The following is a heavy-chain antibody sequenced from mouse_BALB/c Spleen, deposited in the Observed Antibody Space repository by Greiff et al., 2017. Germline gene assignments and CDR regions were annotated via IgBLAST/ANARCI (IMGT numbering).Heavy chain of an antibody. V-gene: IGHV14-4*02. CDR1: GFNIKDYY. J-gene: IGHJ4*01. Sequence: VQLKESGAELVRSGASVKLSCTASGFNIKDYYMHWVKQRPEQGLEWIGWIDPENGDTEYAPKFQGKATMTADTSSNTAYLQLSSLTSEDTAVYYCARDDAMDYWGQGTSVTVSS. CDR3: ARDDAMDY. CDR2: IDPENGDT.